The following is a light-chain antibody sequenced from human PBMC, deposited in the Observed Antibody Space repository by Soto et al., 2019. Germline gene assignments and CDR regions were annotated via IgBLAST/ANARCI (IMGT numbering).Light chain of an antibody. Sequence: QSVLTQPASVSGSPGQLITISCTGTSGDIGSYNRVSWYQQHPGKAPKLIIYEVTDRPSGVSNRFSGSKSGNTASLTISGLQAEDEAEYSCSSYTNTNTRACVFGTGTKVTVL. CDR1: SGDIGSYNR. V-gene: IGLV2-14*01. CDR2: EVT. CDR3: SSYTNTNTRACV. J-gene: IGLJ1*01.